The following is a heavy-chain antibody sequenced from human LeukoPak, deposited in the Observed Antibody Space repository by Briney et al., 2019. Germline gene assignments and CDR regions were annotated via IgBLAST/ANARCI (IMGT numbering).Heavy chain of an antibody. Sequence: PSETLSLTCAVYGGSFSGYYWSWIRQPPGKGLEWIGYIYYSGSTNYNPSLKSRVTISVDTSKNQFSLKLSSVTAADTAVYYCARVGERNWGSNYYYYMDVWGKGTTVTVSS. CDR1: GGSFSGYY. D-gene: IGHD7-27*01. V-gene: IGHV4-59*01. CDR2: IYYSGST. CDR3: ARVGERNWGSNYYYYMDV. J-gene: IGHJ6*03.